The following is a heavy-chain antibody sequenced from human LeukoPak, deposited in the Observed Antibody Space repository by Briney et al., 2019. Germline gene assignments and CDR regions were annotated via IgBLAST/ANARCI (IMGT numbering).Heavy chain of an antibody. V-gene: IGHV4-39*01. CDR2: IYYSGST. D-gene: IGHD3-22*01. J-gene: IGHJ4*02. Sequence: SETLSLTCTVSGGSIISSSYYWGWIRQPPGKGLEWIGTIYYSGSTYYNPSLKSRVTISVDTSKNQLSLKLSSVTATDTAVYYCASPYDTGGYFDSWGQGTLVTVSS. CDR3: ASPYDTGGYFDS. CDR1: GGSIISSSYY.